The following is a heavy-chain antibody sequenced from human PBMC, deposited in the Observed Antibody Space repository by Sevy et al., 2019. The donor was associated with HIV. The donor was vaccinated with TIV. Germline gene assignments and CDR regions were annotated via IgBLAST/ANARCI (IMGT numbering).Heavy chain of an antibody. Sequence: ASVKVSCKASGYTFNTFTIHWLRQAPGQSLVWMRWLNPGNGNTKSAQHFRGRVTITRDTSARTAYLELTGLTSEDTAVYFCARDPYARRGFDYWGQGTLITVSS. CDR3: ARDPYARRGFDY. V-gene: IGHV1-3*01. J-gene: IGHJ4*02. D-gene: IGHD3-16*01. CDR2: LNPGNGNT. CDR1: GYTFNTFT.